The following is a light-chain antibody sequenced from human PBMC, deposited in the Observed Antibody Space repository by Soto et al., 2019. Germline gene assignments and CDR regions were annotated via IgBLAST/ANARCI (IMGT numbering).Light chain of an antibody. CDR3: ETWDSNTRV. V-gene: IGLV4-60*02. CDR1: NGHSSYI. CDR2: LEGSGSY. Sequence: QTVVTQSSSASASLGSSVKLTCTLSNGHSSYIIAWHQQQPGKAPRYLMKLEGSGSYNKGSGVPDRFSGSSSGADRYLTISNLQFEDEADYYCETWDSNTRVFGGGTQLTVL. J-gene: IGLJ3*02.